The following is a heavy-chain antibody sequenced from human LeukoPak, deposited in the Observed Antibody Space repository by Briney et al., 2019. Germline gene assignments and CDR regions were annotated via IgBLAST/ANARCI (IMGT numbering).Heavy chain of an antibody. CDR1: GFTFSTYG. CDR3: AKGSGSKYYFDY. D-gene: IGHD3-10*01. V-gene: IGHV3-23*01. Sequence: PGGSLRLSCAASGFTFSTYGMSWVRQAPGKGLEWVSVITGSGGSTYYADSVKGRFTISRDNSKNTLYLQMNTLRAEDTAVYYCAKGSGSKYYFDYWGQGTLVTVSS. CDR2: ITGSGGST. J-gene: IGHJ4*02.